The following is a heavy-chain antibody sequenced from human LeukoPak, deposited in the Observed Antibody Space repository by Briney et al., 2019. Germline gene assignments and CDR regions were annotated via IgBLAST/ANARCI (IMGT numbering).Heavy chain of an antibody. D-gene: IGHD2-2*01. J-gene: IGHJ6*02. V-gene: IGHV1-18*01. CDR1: GYTFTSYG. CDR2: ICAYNGNT. CDR3: ARMGSVPAASYYYYGMDV. Sequence: GASVKVSCKASGYTFTSYGISWVRQAPGQGLEWMGWICAYNGNTNYAQKLQGRVTMTTDTSTSTAYMELRSLRSDDTAMYYCARMGSVPAASYYYYGMDVWGQGTTVTVSS.